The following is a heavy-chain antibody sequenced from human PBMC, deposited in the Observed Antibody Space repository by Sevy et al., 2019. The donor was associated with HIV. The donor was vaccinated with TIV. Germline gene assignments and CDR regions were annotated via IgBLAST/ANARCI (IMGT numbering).Heavy chain of an antibody. V-gene: IGHV3-74*01. CDR3: ARAHYGSGSYYFPY. J-gene: IGHJ4*02. Sequence: GGSLRLSCAASGFTFSSYWMHWVRQAPGKGLVWVSRINSDGSSTSYADSVKGRFTISRDNAKNTPYLQMNSLRAEDTAVYYCARAHYGSGSYYFPYWGQGTLVTVSS. D-gene: IGHD3-10*01. CDR2: INSDGSST. CDR1: GFTFSSYW.